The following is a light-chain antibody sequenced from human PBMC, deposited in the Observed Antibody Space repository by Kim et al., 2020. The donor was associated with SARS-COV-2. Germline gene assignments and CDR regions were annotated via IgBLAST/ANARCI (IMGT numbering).Light chain of an antibody. CDR2: AAS. CDR3: HQYNNWPPAS. CDR1: QSVSTK. J-gene: IGKJ2*01. Sequence: VSPGERATLSCRASQSVSTKLAWYQHKPGQAPRLLIYAASTRTTGVPARFSGSGSGTEFTLTINNLQSEDFAVYYCHQYNNWPPASFGQGTKLEI. V-gene: IGKV3-15*01.